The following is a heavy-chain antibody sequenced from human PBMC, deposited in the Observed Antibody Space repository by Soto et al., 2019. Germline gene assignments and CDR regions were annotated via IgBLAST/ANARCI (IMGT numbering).Heavy chain of an antibody. D-gene: IGHD2-2*01. Sequence: ASVKVSCKASGYTFTSYGISWVRQAPGQGLEWMGWISAYNGNTNYAQKLQGRVTMTTDTSTSTAYMELRSLRSDDTAVYYCARDSGRSDVVPAAISAMDVWGQGTTVTVSS. CDR2: ISAYNGNT. CDR1: GYTFTSYG. CDR3: ARDSGRSDVVPAAISAMDV. V-gene: IGHV1-18*01. J-gene: IGHJ6*02.